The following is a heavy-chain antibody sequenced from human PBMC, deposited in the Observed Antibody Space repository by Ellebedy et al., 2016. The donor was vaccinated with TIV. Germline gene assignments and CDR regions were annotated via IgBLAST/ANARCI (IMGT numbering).Heavy chain of an antibody. J-gene: IGHJ6*02. CDR3: ARCPHQLRSSLYYGMDV. D-gene: IGHD4-23*01. Sequence: GESLKISCAASGFTFSSYAMSWVRKAPGKGLEWVSAISGSDGSTSYADSVKGRFTISRDNSKNTLYLQMNSLRAEDTAVYYCARCPHQLRSSLYYGMDVWGQGTTVTVAS. CDR1: GFTFSSYA. CDR2: ISGSDGST. V-gene: IGHV3-23*01.